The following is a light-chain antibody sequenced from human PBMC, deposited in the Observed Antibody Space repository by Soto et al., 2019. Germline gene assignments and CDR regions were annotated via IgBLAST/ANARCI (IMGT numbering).Light chain of an antibody. CDR1: QSVSSN. Sequence: EIVMTQSPATLSVSPGERATLSCRASQSVSSNLAWYQQKPGQAPRLLIYGASTRSTGIPDRFSGSGSGTDFTLTISSLQSEDFSVYYCQQYNNWPPRYTFGQGTKLEIK. V-gene: IGKV3-15*01. CDR3: QQYNNWPPRYT. J-gene: IGKJ2*01. CDR2: GAS.